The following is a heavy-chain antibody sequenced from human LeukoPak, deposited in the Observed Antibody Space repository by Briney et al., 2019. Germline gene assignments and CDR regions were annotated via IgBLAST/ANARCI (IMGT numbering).Heavy chain of an antibody. CDR1: GYTFTSYG. D-gene: IGHD6-25*01. Sequence: GASVKVSCKASGYTFTSYGISWVRQAPGQGLEWIGWISTYNGNTNYAQKLQGRVTMTTDTSTSTAYMELRSLRSDDTAVYYCARDISRLPFDYWGQGTLVTVSS. CDR3: ARDISRLPFDY. CDR2: ISTYNGNT. J-gene: IGHJ4*02. V-gene: IGHV1-18*01.